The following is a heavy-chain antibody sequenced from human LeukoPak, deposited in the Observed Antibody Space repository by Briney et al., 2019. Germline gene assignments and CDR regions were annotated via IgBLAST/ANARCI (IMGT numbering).Heavy chain of an antibody. CDR2: INPNSGGT. CDR3: ARNMDV. Sequence: ASVKVSCKASGYTFTGYYIHWVRQTPGQGLEWMGWINPNSGGTNYAQKFQGTVTMARDTSISTAYMELSRLRSDDTAVYYCARNMDVWGKGTTVTVSS. CDR1: GYTFTGYY. V-gene: IGHV1-2*02. J-gene: IGHJ6*03.